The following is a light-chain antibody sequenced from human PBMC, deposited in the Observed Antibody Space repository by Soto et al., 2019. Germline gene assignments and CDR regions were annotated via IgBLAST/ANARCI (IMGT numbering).Light chain of an antibody. Sequence: IVLTQSPGTLSLSPGERATLSCRASQSVTSNYLAWYQQKPGQAPSLLFFGASIRATGIPDRFSGTGSGTDFTLTISRLEPEDFAVYYCHQYGISPGTFGQGTKVEI. V-gene: IGKV3-20*01. CDR1: QSVTSNY. CDR3: HQYGISPGT. CDR2: GAS. J-gene: IGKJ1*01.